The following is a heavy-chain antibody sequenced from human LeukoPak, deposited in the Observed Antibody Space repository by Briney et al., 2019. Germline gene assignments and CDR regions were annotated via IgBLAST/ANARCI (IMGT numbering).Heavy chain of an antibody. V-gene: IGHV3-21*06. Sequence: GGSLRLSCAASGFTFSSYNMNWVRQAPGKGLEWVSSITSSSSYIYYADSVKGRFTISRDNAKNSLYLQMDSLRVEDTAEYYCARGASGIGGIRFDPWGQGTLVTVSS. J-gene: IGHJ5*02. D-gene: IGHD3-10*01. CDR1: GFTFSSYN. CDR2: ITSSSSYI. CDR3: ARGASGIGGIRFDP.